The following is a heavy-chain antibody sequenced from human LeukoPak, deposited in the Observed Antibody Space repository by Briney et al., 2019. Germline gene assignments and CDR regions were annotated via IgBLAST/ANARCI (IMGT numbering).Heavy chain of an antibody. CDR3: ARGVYYDSSGYYSGAFDI. V-gene: IGHV1-2*02. Sequence: ASVKVSCKASGYTFTGYYMHWVRQAPGQGLEWMGWINPNSGGTNYAQKLQGRVTMTTDTSTSTAYMELRSLRSDDTAVYYCARGVYYDSSGYYSGAFDIWGQGTMVTVSS. CDR1: GYTFTGYY. J-gene: IGHJ3*02. CDR2: INPNSGGT. D-gene: IGHD3-22*01.